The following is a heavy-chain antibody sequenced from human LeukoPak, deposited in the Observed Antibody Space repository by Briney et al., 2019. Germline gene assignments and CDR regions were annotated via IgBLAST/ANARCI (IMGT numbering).Heavy chain of an antibody. V-gene: IGHV1-18*01. Sequence: ASVTVSCKASGYTFTSYGISWVRQAPGQGLEWMGWISAYNGNTNYAQKLQGRVTMTTDTSTSTAYMELRSLRSDDTAVYYCARTVTTGIYYYYYYMDVWGKGTTVTVSS. CDR2: ISAYNGNT. CDR1: GYTFTSYG. J-gene: IGHJ6*03. D-gene: IGHD4-11*01. CDR3: ARTVTTGIYYYYYYMDV.